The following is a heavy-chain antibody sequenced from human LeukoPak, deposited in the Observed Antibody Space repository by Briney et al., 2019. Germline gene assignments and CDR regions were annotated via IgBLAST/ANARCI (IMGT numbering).Heavy chain of an antibody. V-gene: IGHV4-34*01. CDR3: AGVGDTTGTFEY. D-gene: IGHD1-26*01. CDR1: GGSFSGYY. CDR2: IHHNGST. Sequence: SETLSLTCAVFGGSFSGYYWSWIRQPPGKGLEWIGEIHHNGSTNYNPSLKSRVTISVDTSKKQFSLKLGSVTAADTALYYCAGVGDTTGTFEYWGKGTLVTVSS. J-gene: IGHJ4*02.